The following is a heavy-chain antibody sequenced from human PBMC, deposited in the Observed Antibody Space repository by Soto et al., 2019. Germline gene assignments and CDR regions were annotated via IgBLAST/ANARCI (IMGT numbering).Heavy chain of an antibody. CDR2: IIPILGIA. CDR1: GGTFSSYT. Sequence: GASVKVSCKASGGTFSSYTISWVRQAPGQGLEWMGRIIPILGIANYAQKFQGRVTITADKSTSTAYMELSSLRSEDTAVYYCASVLRKTVVVAATGAFYIRAQRTTVTGSS. D-gene: IGHD2-15*01. V-gene: IGHV1-69*02. J-gene: IGHJ3*02. CDR3: ASVLRKTVVVAATGAFYI.